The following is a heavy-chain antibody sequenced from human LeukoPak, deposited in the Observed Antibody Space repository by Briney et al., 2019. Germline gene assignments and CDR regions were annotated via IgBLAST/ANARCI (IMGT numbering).Heavy chain of an antibody. CDR3: ARGRHIVVVTEYYFDY. J-gene: IGHJ4*02. Sequence: SETLSLTCAVYGGSFSGYYWSWIRQPPGKGLEWIGEINHSGGTNYNPSLKSRVTISVDTSKNQFSLKLSSVTAADTAVYYCARGRHIVVVTEYYFDYWGQGTLVTVSS. V-gene: IGHV4-34*01. CDR1: GGSFSGYY. D-gene: IGHD2-21*02. CDR2: INHSGGT.